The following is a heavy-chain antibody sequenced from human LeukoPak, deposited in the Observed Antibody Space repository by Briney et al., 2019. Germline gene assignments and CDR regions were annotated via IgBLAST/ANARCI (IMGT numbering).Heavy chain of an antibody. D-gene: IGHD4-17*01. CDR3: AKEMEYGDYDYDY. CDR2: INPNSGGT. V-gene: IGHV1-2*02. J-gene: IGHJ4*02. CDR1: GYTFTGYY. Sequence: ASVKVSCKASGYTFTGYYMHWVRQAPGQGLEWMGWINPNSGGTNYAQKFQGRVTMTRDTSISTAYMELSRLRSDDTAVYYCAKEMEYGDYDYDYWGQGTLVTVSS.